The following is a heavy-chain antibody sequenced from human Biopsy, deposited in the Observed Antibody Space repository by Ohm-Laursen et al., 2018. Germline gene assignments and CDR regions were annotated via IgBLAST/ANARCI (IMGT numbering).Heavy chain of an antibody. CDR3: ARIPILVVPAAIVYRHRRHLQGLDV. V-gene: IGHV2-70*16. CDR2: IDWDDAK. Sequence: TQTLTLTCTLSGFSLNTRGMSVTWIRQPPGKALEWLARIDWDDAKFFSESLKTRLTISKGTSENHVVLTLSDVAPVDTATYYCARIPILVVPAAIVYRHRRHLQGLDVWGQGTTVIVSS. D-gene: IGHD2-2*02. CDR1: GFSLNTRGMS. J-gene: IGHJ6*02.